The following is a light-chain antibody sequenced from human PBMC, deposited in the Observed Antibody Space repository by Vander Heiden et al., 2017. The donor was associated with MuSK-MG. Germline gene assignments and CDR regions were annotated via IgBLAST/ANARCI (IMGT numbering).Light chain of an antibody. CDR3: QSYDSSLSGDVV. CDR2: GNN. Sequence: QSILTQPPSVSGAPAQRFTIPCTWSRSSIGVGYDVHCYQQLPGTATNLLLYGNNIRPWGAPDRFSGSKSGTSASLAITGLQAEDEADYYCQSYDSSLSGDVVFGGGTKLTVL. CDR1: RSSIGVGYD. J-gene: IGLJ2*01. V-gene: IGLV1-40*01.